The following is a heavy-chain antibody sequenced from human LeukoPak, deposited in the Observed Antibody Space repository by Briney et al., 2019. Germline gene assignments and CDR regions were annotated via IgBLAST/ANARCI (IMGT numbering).Heavy chain of an antibody. CDR2: ITSRGSLT. J-gene: IGHJ6*03. CDR3: ARDMWGSGSIYYYYMDV. V-gene: IGHV3-11*06. Sequence: PGGSLRLSCAASGFRFSDYYMGWIRQAPGKGLEWISYITSRGSLTYYADSVKGRFTISRDNAKNSLYLQMNSLRAEDTAVYYCARDMWGSGSIYYYYMDVWGKGTTVTVSS. CDR1: GFRFSDYY. D-gene: IGHD3-10*01.